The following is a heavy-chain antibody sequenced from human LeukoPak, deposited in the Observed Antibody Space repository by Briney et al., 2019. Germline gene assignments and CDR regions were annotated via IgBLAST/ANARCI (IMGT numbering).Heavy chain of an antibody. CDR3: ARGTLITAGIDY. V-gene: IGHV3-7*01. J-gene: IGHJ4*02. CDR2: IRQDGREK. Sequence: PGGSLRLSCATSGFTFRTYWMTWFRQAPGKGLEWVANIRQDGREKYYVDSVKGRFTISRDNAKNSLYLQMISLRADDSAVYYCARGTLITAGIDYWGQGALVTVSS. CDR1: GFTFRTYW. D-gene: IGHD6-25*01.